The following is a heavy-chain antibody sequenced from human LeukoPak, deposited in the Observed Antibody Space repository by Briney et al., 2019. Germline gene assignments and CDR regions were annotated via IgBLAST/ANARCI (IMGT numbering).Heavy chain of an antibody. D-gene: IGHD3-3*01. CDR1: GGSISSYY. J-gene: IGHJ4*02. Sequence: SETLSLTCTVSGGSISSYYWSWIRQPPGKGLEWIGYIYYSGSTNYNPCLKSRVTISVDTSKNQFSLKLSSVTAADTAVYYCARRITIFGVAQGGIGLGFDYWGQGTLVTVSS. CDR3: ARRITIFGVAQGGIGLGFDY. CDR2: IYYSGST. V-gene: IGHV4-59*08.